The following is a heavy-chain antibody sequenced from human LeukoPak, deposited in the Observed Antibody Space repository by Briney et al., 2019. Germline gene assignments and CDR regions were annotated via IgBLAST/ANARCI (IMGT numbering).Heavy chain of an antibody. J-gene: IGHJ3*02. V-gene: IGHV4-4*07. CDR2: ICTSGST. Sequence: SETLSLTCDVSGGSISSYYWSWIRQPAGKGLEWIGRICTSGSTNYNPSLKSRVTMSVDTSKNQFSLKLSSVTAADTAVYYCARDRVAVAGMRTDAFDIWGQGTMVTVSS. CDR1: GGSISSYY. D-gene: IGHD6-19*01. CDR3: ARDRVAVAGMRTDAFDI.